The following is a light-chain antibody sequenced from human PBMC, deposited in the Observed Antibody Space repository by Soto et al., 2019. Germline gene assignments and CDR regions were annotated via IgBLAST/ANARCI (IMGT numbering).Light chain of an antibody. V-gene: IGKV3-15*01. CDR3: QQYNTWHPKMA. Sequence: VVTQSPATLSVFPGETATLSCRASQSVSSDLAWYQQRPGQAPRLLIYGASTRATGIPARFRGSGSGTEFRLTIRSLQSEDFATYYCQQYNTWHPKMAFGRGTQVEIK. J-gene: IGKJ1*01. CDR1: QSVSSD. CDR2: GAS.